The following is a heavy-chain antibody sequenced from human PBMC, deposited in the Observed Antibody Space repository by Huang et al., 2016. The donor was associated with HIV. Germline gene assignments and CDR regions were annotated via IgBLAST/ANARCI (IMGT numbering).Heavy chain of an antibody. J-gene: IGHJ3*02. CDR2: ILYDGSNK. Sequence: QVQLVESGGGVVQPGGSLRLSCAASGFTFSSYGMHWVRQAPGKGLEWVAFILYDGSNKYYADSVRGRFTISRDNSKNTRYLQMNSLRAEDTAVYYCAKGSMANAFDIWGQGTMVTVSS. D-gene: IGHD3-10*01. CDR3: AKGSMANAFDI. V-gene: IGHV3-30*02. CDR1: GFTFSSYG.